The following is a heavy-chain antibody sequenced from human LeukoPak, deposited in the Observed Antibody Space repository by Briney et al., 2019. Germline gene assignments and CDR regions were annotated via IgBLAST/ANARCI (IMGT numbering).Heavy chain of an antibody. CDR3: ARGLLVDWFDP. J-gene: IGHJ5*02. Sequence: NPSETLSLTCTVSGDSMSNYYWSWIRQPPGKGLEWIGYIYYSGSTKNNPSLKSRVIISVDTSKNQFALKLSSVTAADTAVYCCARGLLVDWFDPWGQGTLVTVSS. CDR1: GDSMSNYY. D-gene: IGHD3-3*02. CDR2: IYYSGST. V-gene: IGHV4-59*01.